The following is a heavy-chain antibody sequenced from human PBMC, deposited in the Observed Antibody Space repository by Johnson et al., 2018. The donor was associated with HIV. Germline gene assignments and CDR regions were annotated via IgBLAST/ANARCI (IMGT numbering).Heavy chain of an antibody. D-gene: IGHD1-1*01. Sequence: VQLVESGGSLVKPGGSLRLSCAASGFTFSDYYMSWIRQAPGKGLAWVSVIYSGGSTYYADSVKGRFTISRDNSKNTLYLQMNSLRAEDTAVYYCARVLGTSDAFDIWGQGAMVTVSS. V-gene: IGHV3-66*01. J-gene: IGHJ3*02. CDR1: GFTFSDYY. CDR3: ARVLGTSDAFDI. CDR2: IYSGGST.